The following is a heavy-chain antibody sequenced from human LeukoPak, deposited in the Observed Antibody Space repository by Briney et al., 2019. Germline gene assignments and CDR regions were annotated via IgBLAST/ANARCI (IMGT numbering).Heavy chain of an antibody. CDR1: GFTFSGSA. V-gene: IGHV3-73*01. J-gene: IGHJ6*03. CDR2: IRSKANSYAT. CDR3: TRPDYDILTGHYYYMDV. Sequence: GGSLRLSCAASGFTFSGSAMHWVRQASGKGLEWVGRIRSKANSYATAYAASVKGRFTISRDDSKNTAYLQMNSLKTEDTAVHYCTRPDYDILTGHYYYMDVWGKGTTVTISS. D-gene: IGHD3-9*01.